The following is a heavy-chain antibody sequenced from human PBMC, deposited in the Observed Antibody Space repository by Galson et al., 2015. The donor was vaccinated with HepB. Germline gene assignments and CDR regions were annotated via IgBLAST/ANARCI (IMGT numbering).Heavy chain of an antibody. Sequence: SLRLSCAASGFTFSSYAMNWVRQAPGKGLEWVAVISYDGSNKYYADSVKGRFTISRDNSKNTLYLQMNSLRAEDTAVYYCARVGYSYGWRINWFDPWGQGTLGTVPS. CDR3: ARVGYSYGWRINWFDP. D-gene: IGHD5-18*01. CDR2: ISYDGSNK. J-gene: IGHJ5*02. V-gene: IGHV3-30*04. CDR1: GFTFSSYA.